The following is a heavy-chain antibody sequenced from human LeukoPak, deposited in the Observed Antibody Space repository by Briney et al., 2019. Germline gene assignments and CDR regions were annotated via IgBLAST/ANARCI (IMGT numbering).Heavy chain of an antibody. V-gene: IGHV3-13*01. J-gene: IGHJ4*02. D-gene: IGHD2-15*01. CDR3: ARGYCSGGSCYWGIDY. Sequence: GGSLRLSCAASGFTVSSNYMSWVRQAPGKGLEWVSAIGTAGDTYYPGSVKGRFTISRENAKNSLYLQMNSLRVEDTAVYYCARGYCSGGSCYWGIDYWGQGTLVTVSS. CDR2: IGTAGDT. CDR1: GFTVSSNY.